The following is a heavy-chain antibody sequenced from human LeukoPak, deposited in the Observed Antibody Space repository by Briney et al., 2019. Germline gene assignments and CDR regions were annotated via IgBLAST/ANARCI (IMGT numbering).Heavy chain of an antibody. CDR3: ARQYYDIWSGYYTADYYFDY. J-gene: IGHJ4*02. CDR2: ISSRSSYI. V-gene: IGHV3-21*06. D-gene: IGHD3-3*01. CDR1: GFTFSSYG. Sequence: GGSLRLSCAASGFTFSSYGMHWVRQAPGKGLEWVSSISSRSSYIYYADSMKGRFTISRDNAKNSLYLELHSLRAEDTAVYYCARQYYDIWSGYYTADYYFDYWGQGTLVTVSS.